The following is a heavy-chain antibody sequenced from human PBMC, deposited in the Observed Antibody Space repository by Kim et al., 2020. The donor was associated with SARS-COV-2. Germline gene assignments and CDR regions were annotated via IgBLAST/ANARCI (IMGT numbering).Heavy chain of an antibody. Sequence: SETLSLTCTVSGGSISSYYWSWIRQPPGKGLEWIGYIYYSGSTNYNPSLKSRVTISVDTSKNQFSLKLSSVTAADTAVYYCARETPQTAKQEERGMDVWG. CDR2: IYYSGST. CDR1: GGSISSYY. D-gene: IGHD2-15*01. J-gene: IGHJ6*01. V-gene: IGHV4-59*01. CDR3: ARETPQTAKQEERGMDV.